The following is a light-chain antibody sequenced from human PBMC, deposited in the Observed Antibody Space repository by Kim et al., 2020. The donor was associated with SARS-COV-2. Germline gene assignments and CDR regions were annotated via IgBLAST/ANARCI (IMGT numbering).Light chain of an antibody. V-gene: IGLV3-1*01. Sequence: SYELTQPPSVSVSPGQTASIICSGDKLGDKYAYWYQQKPGQSPVLVIYEDTKRPSGIPERFSASNSENTATLTISGTQAIDEADYYCQAWGPRTVVFGGGTQLTVL. CDR1: KLGDKY. CDR3: QAWGPRTVV. CDR2: EDT. J-gene: IGLJ2*01.